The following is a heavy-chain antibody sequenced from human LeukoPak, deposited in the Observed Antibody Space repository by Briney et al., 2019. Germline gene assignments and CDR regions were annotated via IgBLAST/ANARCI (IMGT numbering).Heavy chain of an antibody. Sequence: SETLSLTCTVSGGSISSYYWSWIRQPPGKGLEWIGSIYYSGSTYYNPSLKSRVTISVDTSKNQFSLKLSSVTAADTAVYYCARGYSQQLVYDYWGQGTLVTVSS. V-gene: IGHV4-59*01. D-gene: IGHD6-13*01. CDR1: GGSISSYY. CDR2: IYYSGST. CDR3: ARGYSQQLVYDY. J-gene: IGHJ4*02.